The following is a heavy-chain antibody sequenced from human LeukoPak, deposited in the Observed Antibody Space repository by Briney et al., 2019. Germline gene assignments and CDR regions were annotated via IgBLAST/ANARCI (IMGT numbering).Heavy chain of an antibody. D-gene: IGHD5-24*01. CDR3: ARRDGYIYNWFDP. Sequence: PSETLSLTCTVSGGSLSSYYWSWIRQPPGKGLEWIGNIYYSGSTNYNPSLKSRVTISVDTSKNQFSLKLSSVTAADTAVYYCARRDGYIYNWFDPWGQGTLVTVSS. V-gene: IGHV4-59*08. CDR2: IYYSGST. J-gene: IGHJ5*02. CDR1: GGSLSSYY.